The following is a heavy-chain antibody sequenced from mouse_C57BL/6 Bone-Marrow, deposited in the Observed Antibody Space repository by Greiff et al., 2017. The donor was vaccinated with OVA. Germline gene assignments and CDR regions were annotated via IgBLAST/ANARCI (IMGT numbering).Heavy chain of an antibody. J-gene: IGHJ1*03. CDR1: GYTFTSYW. CDR3: ASSNCFFYWYFDV. V-gene: IGHV1-72*01. Sequence: QVQLQQPGAELVKPGASVKLSCKASGYTFTSYWMHWVKQRPGRGLEWIGRIDPNSGGTKYNEKFKSKATLTVDKPSSTAYMQLSSLTSEDSAVYYCASSNCFFYWYFDVWGTGTTVTVSS. CDR2: IDPNSGGT. D-gene: IGHD4-1*01.